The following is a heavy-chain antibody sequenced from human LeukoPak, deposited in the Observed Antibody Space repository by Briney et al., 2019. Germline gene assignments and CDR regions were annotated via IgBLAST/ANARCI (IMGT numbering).Heavy chain of an antibody. CDR2: ISSSGSSI. V-gene: IGHV3-48*03. J-gene: IGHJ4*02. D-gene: IGHD4-11*01. Sequence: GGSLRLSCAASGFTFSSYEVNWVRQAPGKGLEWVSYISSSGSSINYADSVKGRFTISRDNAKNSLYLQMNSLRAEDTATYYCARGLRLLDYWGQGTLVTVSS. CDR1: GFTFSSYE. CDR3: ARGLRLLDY.